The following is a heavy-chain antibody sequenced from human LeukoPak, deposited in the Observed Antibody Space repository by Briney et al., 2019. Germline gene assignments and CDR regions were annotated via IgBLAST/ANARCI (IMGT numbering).Heavy chain of an antibody. D-gene: IGHD3-10*01. CDR2: IIPIFGTA. CDR1: GGSFNSYV. Sequence: ASVKVSCKASGGSFNSYVITWVRQAPGQGLEWMGGIIPIFGTANYAQKFQGRVTITADESTSTAYMELSSLGSEDTAVYYCAREYGSGSSSSGFGYWGQGTLVTVSS. V-gene: IGHV1-69*13. CDR3: AREYGSGSSSSGFGY. J-gene: IGHJ4*02.